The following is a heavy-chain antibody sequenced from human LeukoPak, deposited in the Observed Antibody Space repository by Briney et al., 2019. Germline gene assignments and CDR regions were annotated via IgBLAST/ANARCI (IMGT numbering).Heavy chain of an antibody. Sequence: SVKVSCKASGGTFSSYAISWVRQAPGQGLEWMGRIIPILGIANYAQRFQGRVTITADKSTSTAYMELSSLRSEDTAVYYCAREGNTAMVNDAFDTWGQGTMVTVSS. J-gene: IGHJ3*02. V-gene: IGHV1-69*04. CDR3: AREGNTAMVNDAFDT. CDR2: IIPILGIA. D-gene: IGHD5-18*01. CDR1: GGTFSSYA.